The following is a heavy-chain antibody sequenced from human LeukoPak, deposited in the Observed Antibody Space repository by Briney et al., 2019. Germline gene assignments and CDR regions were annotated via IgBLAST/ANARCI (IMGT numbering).Heavy chain of an antibody. CDR1: GGSFSGYY. J-gene: IGHJ4*02. CDR3: ARANRSLRSHGMRKARESYYFDY. V-gene: IGHV4-34*01. CDR2: INHSGST. D-gene: IGHD2-15*01. Sequence: PSETLSLTCAVYGGSFSGYYWSWIRQPPGKGLEWIGEINHSGSTNYNPSLKSRVTISVDTSKNQFSLKLSSVTAADTAVYYCARANRSLRSHGMRKARESYYFDYWGQGTLVTVSS.